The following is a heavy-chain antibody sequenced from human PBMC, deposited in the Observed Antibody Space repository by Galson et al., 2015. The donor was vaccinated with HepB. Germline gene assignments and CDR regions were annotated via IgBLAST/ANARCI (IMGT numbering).Heavy chain of an antibody. J-gene: IGHJ4*02. CDR3: ARLSPTYFDWLLYYFDY. V-gene: IGHV3-7*03. CDR2: IKQDGSEK. CDR1: GFTFSSYW. Sequence: SLRLSCAASGFTFSSYWMSWVRQAPGKGLEWVANIKQDGSEKYYVDSVKGRFTISRDNAKNSLYLQMNSLRAEDTAVYYCARLSPTYFDWLLYYFDYWGQGTLVTVSS. D-gene: IGHD3-9*01.